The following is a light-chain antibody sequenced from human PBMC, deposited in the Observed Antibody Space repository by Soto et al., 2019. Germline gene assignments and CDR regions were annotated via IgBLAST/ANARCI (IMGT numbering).Light chain of an antibody. CDR3: QQCGSYPRT. V-gene: IGKV1-5*01. J-gene: IGKJ1*01. Sequence: DIQMTQSPSTLPASVGDGVTITCRASETITTSLAWYQQQPGTAPKVLIYDASTLESGVPSRFSGSGSGTEFTLTISSLQPADFATYYCQQCGSYPRTLGQGTKVDIK. CDR2: DAS. CDR1: ETITTS.